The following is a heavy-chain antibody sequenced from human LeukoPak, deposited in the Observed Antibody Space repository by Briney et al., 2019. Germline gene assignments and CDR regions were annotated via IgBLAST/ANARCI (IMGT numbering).Heavy chain of an antibody. CDR1: GDSVSSNSAA. V-gene: IGHV6-1*01. Sequence: SQTLSLTCAISGDSVSSNSAAWNWIRQSPSRGLEWLGRTYYRSKWYDDYSVSVRSRITINPDTSKNQFSLQLSSVTPEDTAVYYCARGQRGDYPYYFDYWGQGTLVTVSS. J-gene: IGHJ4*02. D-gene: IGHD4-17*01. CDR2: TYYRSKWYD. CDR3: ARGQRGDYPYYFDY.